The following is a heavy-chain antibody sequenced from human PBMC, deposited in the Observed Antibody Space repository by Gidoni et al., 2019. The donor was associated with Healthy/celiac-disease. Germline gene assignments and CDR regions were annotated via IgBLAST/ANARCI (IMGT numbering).Heavy chain of an antibody. CDR1: GYTFTGYY. CDR2: INPNSGGT. Sequence: QVQLVQSGAEVKKHGASVKVSCKASGYTFTGYYMHWGRQAPGQGLEWMGWINPNSGGTNYAQKFQGRVTMTRDTSISTAYMELSRLRSDDTAVYYCARPYNWNDVFDAFDIWGQGTMVTVSS. V-gene: IGHV1-2*02. D-gene: IGHD1-20*01. J-gene: IGHJ3*02. CDR3: ARPYNWNDVFDAFDI.